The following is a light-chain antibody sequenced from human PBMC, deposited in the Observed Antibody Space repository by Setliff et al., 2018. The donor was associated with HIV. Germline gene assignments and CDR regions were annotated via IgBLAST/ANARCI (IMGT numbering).Light chain of an antibody. J-gene: IGLJ3*02. CDR1: TGAVTSGYF. Sequence: QAVVTQEPSLTVSPGGTVTLNCASSTGAVTSGYFPNWFQQKPGQAPRALIYRISNKHSWTPARFSGSLLGDKASLTLSGVQPEDEAEYYCLLYYGGAWVFGGGTKATVL. V-gene: IGLV7-43*01. CDR3: LLYYGGAWV. CDR2: RIS.